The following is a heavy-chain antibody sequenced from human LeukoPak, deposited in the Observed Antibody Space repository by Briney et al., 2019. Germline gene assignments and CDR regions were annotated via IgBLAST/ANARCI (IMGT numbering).Heavy chain of an antibody. Sequence: GGSLRLSCAASGFPFDDYAMHWVRQAPGKGLEWVSGISWNSGSIGYADSVKGRFTISRDNAKNSLYLQMNSLRAEDTALYYCAKAGPYSSSWLYDAFDIWGQGTMVTVSS. CDR3: AKAGPYSSSWLYDAFDI. CDR2: ISWNSGSI. D-gene: IGHD6-13*01. J-gene: IGHJ3*02. V-gene: IGHV3-9*01. CDR1: GFPFDDYA.